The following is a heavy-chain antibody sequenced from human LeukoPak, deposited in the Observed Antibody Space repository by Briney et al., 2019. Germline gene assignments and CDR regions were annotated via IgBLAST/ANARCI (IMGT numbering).Heavy chain of an antibody. CDR1: GFTFSSYG. J-gene: IGHJ4*02. D-gene: IGHD7-27*01. V-gene: IGHV3-23*01. CDR3: AKDGGLWVSAHWGDS. Sequence: GGSLRLSCAASGFTFSSYGMHWVRQAPGKGLEWVSTITTSDGNTYYADSVKGRFTVSRDNSKNTLFLQMNSLRAEDTAVYYCAKDGGLWVSAHWGDSWGRGTLVTVSS. CDR2: ITTSDGNT.